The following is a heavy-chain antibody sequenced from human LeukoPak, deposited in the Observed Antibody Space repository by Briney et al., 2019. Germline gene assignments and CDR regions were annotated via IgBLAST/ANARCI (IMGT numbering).Heavy chain of an antibody. CDR3: ARVGTTHDAFDI. CDR2: MNPNSGNT. J-gene: IGHJ3*02. D-gene: IGHD1-7*01. CDR1: GYTFIDYY. V-gene: IGHV1-8*02. Sequence: ASVKVSCKASGYTFIDYYMHWVRQAPGQGLEWMGWMNPNSGNTGYAQKFQGRVTMTRNTSISTAYMELSSLRSEDTAVYYCARVGTTHDAFDIWGQGTMVTVSS.